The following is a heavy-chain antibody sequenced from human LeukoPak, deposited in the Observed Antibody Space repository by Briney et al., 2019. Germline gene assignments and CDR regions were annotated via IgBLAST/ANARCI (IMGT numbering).Heavy chain of an antibody. CDR2: ISAYNGNT. D-gene: IGHD5-18*01. Sequence: ASVKVSCKASGYTFTSYAMNWVRQAPGQGLEWMGWISAYNGNTNYAQKLQGRVTMTTDTSTSTAYMELRSLRSDDTAVYYCAREGDSYYFDYWGQGTLVTVSS. CDR3: AREGDSYYFDY. CDR1: GYTFTSYA. V-gene: IGHV1-18*01. J-gene: IGHJ4*02.